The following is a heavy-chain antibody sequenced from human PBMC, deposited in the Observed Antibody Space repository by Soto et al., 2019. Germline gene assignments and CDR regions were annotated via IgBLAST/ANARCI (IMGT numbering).Heavy chain of an antibody. V-gene: IGHV1-8*01. CDR2: MNPSSGTT. J-gene: IGHJ4*02. CDR1: GYTFTSYD. CDR3: AREDVDY. Sequence: QVKLVQSGAEVKKPGASVKVSCKASGYTFTSYDINWVRQTTGQGLERLGWMNPSSGTTGYAQKFQGRVTMTRDTSTTTAYMELSSLRFEDTGVYYCAREDVDYWGQGTLITVSS.